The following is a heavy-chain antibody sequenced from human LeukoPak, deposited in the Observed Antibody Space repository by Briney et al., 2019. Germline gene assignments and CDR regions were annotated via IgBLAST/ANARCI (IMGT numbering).Heavy chain of an antibody. D-gene: IGHD1-7*01. CDR2: IIPIFGTA. CDR1: GGTFSSYA. CDR3: ARGPITGTFVGYFDY. Sequence: LVKVSCKASGGTFSSYAISWVRQAPGQGLEWMGGIIPIFGTANYAQKFQGRVTITTDESTSTAYMELSSLRSEDTAVYYCARGPITGTFVGYFDYWGQGTLVTVSS. J-gene: IGHJ4*02. V-gene: IGHV1-69*05.